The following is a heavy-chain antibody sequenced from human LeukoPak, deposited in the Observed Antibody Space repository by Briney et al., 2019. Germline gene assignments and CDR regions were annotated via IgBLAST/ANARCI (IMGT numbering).Heavy chain of an antibody. V-gene: IGHV3-7*01. CDR3: ARIIEVITPYYFDY. J-gene: IGHJ4*02. Sequence: GGSLRLSCAASGFTFSSYAMSWVRQAPGKGLEWVANIKQDGSEKYYVDSVKGRFTISRDNAKNSLYLQMNSLRAEDTAVYYCARIIEVITPYYFDYWGQGTLVTVSS. D-gene: IGHD3-22*01. CDR2: IKQDGSEK. CDR1: GFTFSSYA.